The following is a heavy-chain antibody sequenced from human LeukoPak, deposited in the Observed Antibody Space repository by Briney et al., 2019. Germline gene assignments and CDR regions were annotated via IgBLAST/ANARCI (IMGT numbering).Heavy chain of an antibody. CDR1: GFTFSSYW. CDR2: INTDGSST. V-gene: IGHV3-74*01. J-gene: IGHJ4*02. Sequence: GGSLRLSFAASGFTFSSYWMHWVRQTPGKGLVWVSRINTDGSSTSYADSVKGRFTISRDNAKNTLYVQINGLRAEDTAVYYCARGGSIPFDNWGQGTLVTVSS. D-gene: IGHD1-1*01. CDR3: ARGGSIPFDN.